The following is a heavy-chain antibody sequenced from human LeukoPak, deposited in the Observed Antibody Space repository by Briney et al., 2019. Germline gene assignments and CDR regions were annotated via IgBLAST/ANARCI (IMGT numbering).Heavy chain of an antibody. CDR2: INLSGGST. V-gene: IGHV1-46*01. J-gene: IGHJ4*02. Sequence: ASVKVSCKASGYTFTSYYMHWVRQAPGQGLEWMGIINLSGGSTSYAQKFQGRVTMTRDTSTSTVYMELSSLRSEDTAVYYCAREGGQWLVLDYWGQGTLVTVSS. D-gene: IGHD6-19*01. CDR1: GYTFTSYY. CDR3: AREGGQWLVLDY.